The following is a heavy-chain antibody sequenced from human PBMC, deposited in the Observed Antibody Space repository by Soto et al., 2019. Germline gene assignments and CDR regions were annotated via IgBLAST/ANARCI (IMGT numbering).Heavy chain of an antibody. CDR3: ARGGGSPDY. CDR1: GGSISSHY. D-gene: IGHD2-15*01. J-gene: IGHJ4*02. CDR2: IYNSGST. Sequence: QVQLQESGPGLVKPSETLSLTCTVSGGSISSHYWSWIRQPPGMGLEYIEYIYNSGSTNYNPSLKSRVTISVDTSKNQFSLKLSSVTAADTAVYFCARGGGSPDYWGQGTLVTVSS. V-gene: IGHV4-59*11.